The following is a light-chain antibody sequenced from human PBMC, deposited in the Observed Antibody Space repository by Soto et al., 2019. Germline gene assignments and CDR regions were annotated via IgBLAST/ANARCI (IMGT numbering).Light chain of an antibody. J-gene: IGKJ3*01. CDR2: AAS. Sequence: DIQMNQSPSSLSASVGDRVTITCRASQSISSYLNWYQQKPGKPPKLLIYAASSLQGGVPSRFSGSGTGTYFTLTIRSLQPEDFANYFWQQSYSTPFTFGPGTKVDIK. V-gene: IGKV1-39*01. CDR1: QSISSY. CDR3: QQSYSTPFT.